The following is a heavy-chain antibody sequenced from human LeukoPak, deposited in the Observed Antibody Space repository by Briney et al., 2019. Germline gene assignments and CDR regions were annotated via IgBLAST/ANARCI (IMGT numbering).Heavy chain of an antibody. D-gene: IGHD3-10*01. Sequence: GGSLRLSCAASGFTFSSYSMNWVRQAPGKGLEYVSAISSNGGSTYYANSVKGRFIISRDNSKNTLYLQMGSLRAEDMAVYYCARRYDSGSYPFDYWGQGTLVTVSS. CDR2: ISSNGGST. CDR1: GFTFSSYS. V-gene: IGHV3-64*01. CDR3: ARRYDSGSYPFDY. J-gene: IGHJ4*02.